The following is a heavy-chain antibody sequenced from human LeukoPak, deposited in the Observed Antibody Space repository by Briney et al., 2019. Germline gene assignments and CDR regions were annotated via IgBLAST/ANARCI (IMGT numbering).Heavy chain of an antibody. V-gene: IGHV3-11*01. Sequence: PGGSLRLSCAASGFTFSDYYMSWIRQAPGKGLEWVSYISSSGSTIYYADSVKGRFTISRDNARNSLYLQMNSLRAEDTAVYYCAKVFAGDNYYDSSGYYSASFDYWGQGTLVTVSS. CDR1: GFTFSDYY. CDR2: ISSSGSTI. CDR3: AKVFAGDNYYDSSGYYSASFDY. J-gene: IGHJ4*02. D-gene: IGHD3-22*01.